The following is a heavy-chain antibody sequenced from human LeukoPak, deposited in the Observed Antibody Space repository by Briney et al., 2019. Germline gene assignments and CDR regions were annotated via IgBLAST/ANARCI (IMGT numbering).Heavy chain of an antibody. J-gene: IGHJ5*02. CDR2: IKQDGSEK. Sequence: GGSLRLSCAASGFTFSSYWMSWVRQAPGKGLEWVANIKQDGSEKYYVDSVKGRFTISRDNAKNSLYLQMNSLRAEDTAVYYCAREAGSSWERGWFDPWGQGTLVTVSS. CDR1: GFTFSSYW. CDR3: AREAGSSWERGWFDP. V-gene: IGHV3-7*01. D-gene: IGHD6-13*01.